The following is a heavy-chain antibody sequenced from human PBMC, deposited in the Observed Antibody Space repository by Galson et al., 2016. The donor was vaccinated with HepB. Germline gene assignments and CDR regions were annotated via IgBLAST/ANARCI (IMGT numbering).Heavy chain of an antibody. J-gene: IGHJ2*01. CDR1: AFSFSSYT. V-gene: IGHV3-21*03. CDR3: CGSDLSVVAYTNWHFDL. Sequence: SLRLSCAASAFSFSSYTMNWVRQAPGKGLEWVSSISRSSNFIYYADSVKGRFTISRDNAKNSLYLQMNSLRSDDTAVYYCCGSDLSVVAYTNWHFDLWGRGTLVTVSS. CDR2: ISRSSNFI. D-gene: IGHD3-10*01.